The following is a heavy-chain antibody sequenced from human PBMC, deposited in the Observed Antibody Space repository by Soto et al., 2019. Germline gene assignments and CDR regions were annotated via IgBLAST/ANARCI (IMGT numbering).Heavy chain of an antibody. Sequence: GGSLRLSCAASGFTFSDYYMSWIRQAPGKGLEWVSYISSSGSTIYYADSVKGRFTISRDNAKNSLYLQMNSLRAEDTAVYYCAKLQSSRPTSSFDYWGQGTLVTVSS. D-gene: IGHD4-4*01. CDR1: GFTFSDYY. V-gene: IGHV3-11*01. CDR3: AKLQSSRPTSSFDY. CDR2: ISSSGSTI. J-gene: IGHJ4*02.